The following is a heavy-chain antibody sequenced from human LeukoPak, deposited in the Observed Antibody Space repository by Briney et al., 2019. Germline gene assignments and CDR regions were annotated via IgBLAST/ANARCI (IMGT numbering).Heavy chain of an antibody. CDR2: IYYSGST. J-gene: IGHJ6*03. V-gene: IGHV4-31*03. D-gene: IGHD2-2*02. Sequence: SETLSLTCTVSGGSISSGGYYWSWIRQHPGKGLEWIGYIYYSGSTYYNPSLKSRVTISVDTSKNQFSLKLSSVTAADTAVYYCARILVVPAAIRDYYYYMDVWGKGTTVPVSS. CDR1: GGSISSGGYY. CDR3: ARILVVPAAIRDYYYYMDV.